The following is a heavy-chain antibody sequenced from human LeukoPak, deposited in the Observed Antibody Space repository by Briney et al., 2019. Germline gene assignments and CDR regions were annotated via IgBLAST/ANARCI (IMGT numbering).Heavy chain of an antibody. V-gene: IGHV4-34*01. CDR2: INHSGST. J-gene: IGHJ3*02. D-gene: IGHD2-2*01. CDR1: GGSFSGYY. CDR3: ARGRIVVVPAAFDKPRRGGAFDI. Sequence: KPSETLSLTCAVYGGSFSGYYWSWIRQPPGKGLEWIGEINHSGSTNYNPSLKSRVTISVDTSKNQFSLKPSSVTAADTAVYYCARGRIVVVPAAFDKPRRGGAFDIWGQGTMVTVSS.